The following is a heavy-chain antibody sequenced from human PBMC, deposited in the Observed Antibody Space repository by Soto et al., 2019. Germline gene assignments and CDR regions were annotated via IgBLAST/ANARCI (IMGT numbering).Heavy chain of an antibody. Sequence: EVQLVESGGGLVQPGGSLRLSCAASGFTFSNYWMYWVRQAPGKGLVWVSRINSDGSVSSYADSVKGRLTISRDNVKNTQYPPMDSLRAEDTAVYYCTRGDCVGGTCYTLAGSCYYAMDVWGKGTTVSVFS. CDR3: TRGDCVGGTCYTLAGSCYYAMDV. D-gene: IGHD2-15*01. CDR2: INSDGSVS. CDR1: GFTFSNYW. V-gene: IGHV3-74*01. J-gene: IGHJ6*04.